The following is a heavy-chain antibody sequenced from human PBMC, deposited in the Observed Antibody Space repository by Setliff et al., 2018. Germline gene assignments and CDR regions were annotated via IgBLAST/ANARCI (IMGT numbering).Heavy chain of an antibody. J-gene: IGHJ4*02. CDR1: GFTFSSFW. D-gene: IGHD3-10*01. CDR3: ARESRMVRGVITPSDY. Sequence: GGSLRLSCVASGFTFSSFWMHWVRQAPGKGLEWVSYISSSGSTIYYADSVKGRFTISRDNAKNSLYLQMNSLRAEDTAVYYCARESRMVRGVITPSDYWGQGTLVTVS. CDR2: ISSSGSTI. V-gene: IGHV3-48*04.